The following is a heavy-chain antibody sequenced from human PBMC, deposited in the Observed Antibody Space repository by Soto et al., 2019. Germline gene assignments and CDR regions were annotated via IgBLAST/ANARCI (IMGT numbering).Heavy chain of an antibody. CDR3: ARGSIRYSFNWFDP. J-gene: IGHJ5*02. CDR2: INHSGST. CDR1: GGSFSGYY. V-gene: IGHV4-34*01. D-gene: IGHD3-9*01. Sequence: SETLSLTCAFYGGSFSGYYWSWIRQPPGKGLEWIGEINHSGSTNYNPSLKSRVTISVDTSKNQFSLKLSSVTAADTAVYYCARGSIRYSFNWFDPWGQGTLVTVSS.